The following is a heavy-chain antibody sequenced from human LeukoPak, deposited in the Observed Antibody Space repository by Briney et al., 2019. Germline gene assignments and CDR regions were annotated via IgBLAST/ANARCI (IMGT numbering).Heavy chain of an antibody. CDR1: GFTFSSYE. CDR3: AKIRNAVAGMNTYYFDY. J-gene: IGHJ4*02. Sequence: GGSLRLSCAASGFTFSSYEMNWVRQAPGKGLEWVSYISSSGSTIYYADSVKGRFTISRDNSKNTLYLQVNSLRAEDTAVYYCAKIRNAVAGMNTYYFDYWGQGTLVTVSS. V-gene: IGHV3-48*03. D-gene: IGHD6-19*01. CDR2: ISSSGSTI.